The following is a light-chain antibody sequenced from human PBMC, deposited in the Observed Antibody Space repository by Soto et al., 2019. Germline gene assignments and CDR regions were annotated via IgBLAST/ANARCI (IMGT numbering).Light chain of an antibody. CDR2: EVS. J-gene: IGLJ1*01. V-gene: IGLV2-8*01. CDR3: TSYAGNSNCFYV. Sequence: ARTRPASASGSHRRSCTRIKNDVVAYNYVSWYQQHPGKAPKLMIYEVSKRPSGVPDRFSGSKSGNTAPLTVSGLQAEDEGDYYCTSYAGNSNCFYVLGTGTKVTVL. CDR1: KNDVVAYNY.